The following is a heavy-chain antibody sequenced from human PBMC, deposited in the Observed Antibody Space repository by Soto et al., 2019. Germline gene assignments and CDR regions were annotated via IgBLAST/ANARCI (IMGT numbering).Heavy chain of an antibody. V-gene: IGHV3-74*01. D-gene: IGHD6-13*01. CDR2: ISSDGTTT. CDR3: VRGKVAAGFDY. Sequence: EVQLVESGGGLVQPGGSLRLSCAASEFTFTHYWMHWVRQAPGKGLVWVSRISSDGTTTNYADSVKGRFTISRDNAKNTLYLQVTSLRVEDRAIYYCVRGKVAAGFDYWGQGALVTVSS. J-gene: IGHJ4*02. CDR1: EFTFTHYW.